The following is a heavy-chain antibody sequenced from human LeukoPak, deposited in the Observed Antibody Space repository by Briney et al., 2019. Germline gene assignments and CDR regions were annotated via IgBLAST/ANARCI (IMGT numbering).Heavy chain of an antibody. Sequence: PSETLSLTCAVSGGSISSTTSYCGWIRQPPGKGLEWIGRIYYSGSIFYNPSLKSRVTISVDTSKNQLSLRLSSVTALDTAVYYCARHGSTDYFDYWGQGTPVTVSS. CDR1: GGSISSTTSY. D-gene: IGHD2-2*03. CDR3: ARHGSTDYFDY. V-gene: IGHV4-39*01. J-gene: IGHJ4*02. CDR2: IYYSGSI.